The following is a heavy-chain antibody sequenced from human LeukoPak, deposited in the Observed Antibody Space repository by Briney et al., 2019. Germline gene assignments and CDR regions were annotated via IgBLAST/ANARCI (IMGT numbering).Heavy chain of an antibody. CDR3: VRHISANTGYFDY. J-gene: IGHJ4*02. Sequence: SETLSLTCAVYGGSFSGYYWSWIRQPPGKGLEWIGEINHSGSTNYNPSLKSRVTISVDTSKNQFSLKLSSVTAADTAVYYCVRHISANTGYFDYWGQGALVTVSS. CDR1: GGSFSGYY. V-gene: IGHV4-34*01. D-gene: IGHD2-21*01. CDR2: INHSGST.